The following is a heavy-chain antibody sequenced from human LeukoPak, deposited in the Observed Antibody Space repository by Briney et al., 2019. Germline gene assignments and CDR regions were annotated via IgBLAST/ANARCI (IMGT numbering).Heavy chain of an antibody. J-gene: IGHJ3*02. D-gene: IGHD3-22*01. CDR3: ARVAHYYDSSGYAHVAFDI. CDR2: ISAYNGNT. V-gene: IGHV1-18*01. Sequence: ASVKVSCKASGYTFTSYGISWVRQAPGQGLEWMGWISAYNGNTNYAQKLQGTVTMTTDTSTSTAYMELRSLRSGDTAVYYCARVAHYYDSSGYAHVAFDIWGQGTMVTVSS. CDR1: GYTFTSYG.